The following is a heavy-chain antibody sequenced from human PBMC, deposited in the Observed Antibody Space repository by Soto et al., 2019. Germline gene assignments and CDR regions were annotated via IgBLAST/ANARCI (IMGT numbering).Heavy chain of an antibody. D-gene: IGHD2-15*01. CDR1: GFTFSSYA. Sequence: GGFLRLSCAASGFTFSSYAMSWVRQAPGKGLEWVSAISGSGGSTYYADSVKGRFTISRDNSKNTLYLQMNSLRAEDTAVYYCAKPSVVVVAATPDYWGQGTLVTVSS. CDR3: AKPSVVVVAATPDY. CDR2: ISGSGGST. V-gene: IGHV3-23*01. J-gene: IGHJ4*02.